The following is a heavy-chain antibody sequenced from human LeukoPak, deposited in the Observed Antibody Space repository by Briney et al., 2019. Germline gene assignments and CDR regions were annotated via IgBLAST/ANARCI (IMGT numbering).Heavy chain of an antibody. V-gene: IGHV4-59*01. J-gene: IGHJ4*02. Sequence: SENLSLTCTVSGDSISSYYWSWIRQPPGKGLEWIGYIYYSGSTNYNPSLKSRVTISVDTSKNQFSLKLSSVTAADTAVYYCARVSGDYYFDYWGQGTLVTVSS. CDR1: GDSISSYY. CDR2: IYYSGST. D-gene: IGHD2-21*02. CDR3: ARVSGDYYFDY.